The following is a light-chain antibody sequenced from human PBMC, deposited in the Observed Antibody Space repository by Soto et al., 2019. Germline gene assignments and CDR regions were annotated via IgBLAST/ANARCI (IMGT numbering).Light chain of an antibody. CDR3: QQSYSNRLT. J-gene: IGKJ4*01. CDR1: QSISSY. Sequence: DIQMTQSPSSLSASVGDRFTITCRASQSISSYLNWYQQKPGKAPKLLIYAASSLQSGVPSRFSGSGSGTDFTLTISSLQPEDFATYYCQQSYSNRLTFGGGTKVDIK. V-gene: IGKV1-39*01. CDR2: AAS.